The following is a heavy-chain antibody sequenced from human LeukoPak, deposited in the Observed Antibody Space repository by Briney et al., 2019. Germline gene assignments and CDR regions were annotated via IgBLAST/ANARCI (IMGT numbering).Heavy chain of an antibody. J-gene: IGHJ4*02. CDR2: IGTGGDT. V-gene: IGHV3-13*01. D-gene: IGHD2-15*01. CDR1: GFTFRSND. Sequence: GGSLRLSCAASGFTFRSNDMHWVRQATGKRLEWVSAIGTGGDTHYSDSVKGRFTISRDNSRNTVYLQMNSLRAEDTAVYYCVKDRIKDMRSGGNCYPPLDYWGQGTLVTVSS. CDR3: VKDRIKDMRSGGNCYPPLDY.